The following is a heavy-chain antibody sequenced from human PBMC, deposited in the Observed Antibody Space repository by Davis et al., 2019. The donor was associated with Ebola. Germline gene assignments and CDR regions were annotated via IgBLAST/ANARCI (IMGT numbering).Heavy chain of an antibody. CDR2: ISSRSKTI. D-gene: IGHD3-3*01. CDR1: GFTFRDYS. V-gene: IGHV3-48*02. CDR3: ARDLSAHFDFWSGYSRPDAFDI. Sequence: GESLKISCAASGFTFRDYSMNWVRQAPGKGLEWVSFISSRSKTIYYAASVKGRLTISRDNDKNSLYLQMNSLRDEDTAVYYCARDLSAHFDFWSGYSRPDAFDIWGQGTMVTVSS. J-gene: IGHJ3*02.